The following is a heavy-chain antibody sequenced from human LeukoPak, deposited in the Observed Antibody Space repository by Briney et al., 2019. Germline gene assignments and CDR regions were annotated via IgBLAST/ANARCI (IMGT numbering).Heavy chain of an antibody. V-gene: IGHV1-69*13. J-gene: IGHJ4*02. CDR2: IIPIFGTA. D-gene: IGHD3-9*01. Sequence: GASVKVSCKASGGTFSIYAISWVRQAPGQGLEWMGGIIPIFGTANYAQKFQGRVTITADESTSTAYMELSSLRSEDTAVYYCARGGTFDWCFNYWGQGTLVTVSS. CDR1: GGTFSIYA. CDR3: ARGGTFDWCFNY.